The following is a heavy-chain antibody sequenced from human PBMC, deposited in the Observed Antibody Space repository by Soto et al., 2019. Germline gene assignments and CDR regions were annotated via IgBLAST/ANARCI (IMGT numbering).Heavy chain of an antibody. CDR2: ISTQNDNT. J-gene: IGHJ4*02. Sequence: QVQLVQSGVEVKEPGASVKVSCKASGYTFTDYGISWVRQAPGQGLEWMAWISTQNDNTKYAQKFQGRVTLTKDTSTSTVYMELRSRRSDDTAVFYCAREYCDGRRCDEPAYWGQGTRVTVSS. D-gene: IGHD2-21*01. V-gene: IGHV1-18*04. CDR3: AREYCDGRRCDEPAY. CDR1: GYTFTDYG.